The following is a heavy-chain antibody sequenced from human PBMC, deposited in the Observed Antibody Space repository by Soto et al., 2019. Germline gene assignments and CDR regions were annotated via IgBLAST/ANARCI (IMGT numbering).Heavy chain of an antibody. V-gene: IGHV4-59*01. Sequence: PSETLSLTCTVSGGSISSYYWSWIRQPPGKGLEWIGYIYYSGSTNYNPSLKSRVTISVDTSKNQFSLKLSSVTAADTAVYYCGSRTNGSGSYYRLDYYYGMDVWGQGTTVTVSS. J-gene: IGHJ6*02. D-gene: IGHD3-10*01. CDR3: GSRTNGSGSYYRLDYYYGMDV. CDR2: IYYSGST. CDR1: GGSISSYY.